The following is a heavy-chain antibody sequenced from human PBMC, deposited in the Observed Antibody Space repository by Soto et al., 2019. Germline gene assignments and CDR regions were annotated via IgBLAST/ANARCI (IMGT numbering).Heavy chain of an antibody. CDR1: GFTLSADC. CDR2: INPDGSKN. Sequence: GGPLRLSSPASGFTLSADCMTWVRQAPRKGLEWVANINPDGSKNSYLASVRGRFTISRDNVGDALYLQMDSLRADDTALYYCARDVSPGSSSLYLDAFDIWGQGTMVTVSS. CDR3: ARDVSPGSSSLYLDAFDI. D-gene: IGHD6-13*01. J-gene: IGHJ3*02. V-gene: IGHV3-7*05.